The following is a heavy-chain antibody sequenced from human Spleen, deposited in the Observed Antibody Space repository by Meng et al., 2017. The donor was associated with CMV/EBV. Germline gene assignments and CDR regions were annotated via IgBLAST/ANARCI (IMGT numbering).Heavy chain of an antibody. CDR1: DGSISSSSYY. CDR3: ARVGGYDLLSYWYFDL. V-gene: IGHV4-39*07. D-gene: IGHD5-12*01. Sequence: GTELVKPSETLSRTLTVPDGSISSSSYYWGWIRQPPWKGLEWIGSIYYSGSTYYNPSLKSRVTISVDTSKHQFSLKLSSVTAADTAVYYCARVGGYDLLSYWYFDLWGRGTLVTVSS. CDR2: IYYSGST. J-gene: IGHJ2*01.